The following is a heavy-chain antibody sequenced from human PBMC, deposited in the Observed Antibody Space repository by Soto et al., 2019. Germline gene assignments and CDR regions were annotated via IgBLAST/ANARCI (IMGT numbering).Heavy chain of an antibody. J-gene: IGHJ4*02. Sequence: PSETLSLTCTVSGGSISSYYWSWIRQPPGKGLEWIGYIYYSASTNYSPSLKSRVTISVDTSKNQFSLNLSSVTAADTAVYYCARHLPYCGGDCYSLDDWGQGTLVTVSS. CDR1: GGSISSYY. V-gene: IGHV4-59*08. CDR2: IYYSAST. CDR3: ARHLPYCGGDCYSLDD. D-gene: IGHD2-21*02.